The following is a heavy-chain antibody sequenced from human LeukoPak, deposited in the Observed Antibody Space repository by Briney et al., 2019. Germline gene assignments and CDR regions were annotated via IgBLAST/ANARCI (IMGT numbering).Heavy chain of an antibody. D-gene: IGHD3-16*02. V-gene: IGHV3-30*01. CDR3: ARDHYDYVWGSYRRYYFDY. CDR1: GFTFSSYA. Sequence: SGRSLRLSCAASGFTFSSYAMHWVRQAPDQGLQWVAVISHDGGNKYYADSVKGRFTISRDNSQNTLHLQMNSLSAEDTAVYYCARDHYDYVWGSYRRYYFDYWGQGTLVTVSS. J-gene: IGHJ4*02. CDR2: ISHDGGNK.